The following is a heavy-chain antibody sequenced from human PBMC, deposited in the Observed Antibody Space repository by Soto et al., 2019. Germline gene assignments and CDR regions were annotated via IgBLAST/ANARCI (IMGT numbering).Heavy chain of an antibody. Sequence: GGSLRLSCAASGFTFSNHVMSWVRQAPGKGPEWVSSINSRGDNTYYAGSVRGRFTISRDNSKSTLYLQMNSLRAEDTAVYYCGNGLENHYNYVYWGQGTLVTVSS. J-gene: IGHJ4*02. CDR2: INSRGDNT. CDR3: GNGLENHYNYVY. D-gene: IGHD3-16*01. V-gene: IGHV3-23*01. CDR1: GFTFSNHV.